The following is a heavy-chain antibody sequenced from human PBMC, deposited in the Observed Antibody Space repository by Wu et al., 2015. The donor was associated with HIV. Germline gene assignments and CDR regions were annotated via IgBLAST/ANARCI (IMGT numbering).Heavy chain of an antibody. Sequence: GAEVKKPGASVKVSCKTSGYTFTDNYIHWVRQAPGQGLEWMGWINPNSGGSKSPQKFQGRVTMTRDTSVSTVYLELTRLKFDDTAIYYCTKDYGIVGSTLPEYFQHWGQGTLVTVSS. J-gene: IGHJ1*01. CDR3: TKDYGIVGSTLPEYFQH. CDR2: INPNSGGS. V-gene: IGHV1-2*02. D-gene: IGHD1-26*01. CDR1: GYTFTDNY.